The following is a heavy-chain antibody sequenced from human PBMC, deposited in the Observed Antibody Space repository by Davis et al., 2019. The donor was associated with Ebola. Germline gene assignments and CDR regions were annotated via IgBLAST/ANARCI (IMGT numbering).Heavy chain of an antibody. V-gene: IGHV3-11*04. CDR2: ISVSTDTI. CDR3: ARDHSPGYGDYFFDY. J-gene: IGHJ4*02. D-gene: IGHD4-17*01. Sequence: GESLKISCAASGFTFTDFYMSWIRQAPGKGLEWISSISVSTDTIYYADSVKGRFTISRDNAKNSLYLQMNSLRAEDTAVYYCARDHSPGYGDYFFDYWGQGTLVTVSS. CDR1: GFTFTDFY.